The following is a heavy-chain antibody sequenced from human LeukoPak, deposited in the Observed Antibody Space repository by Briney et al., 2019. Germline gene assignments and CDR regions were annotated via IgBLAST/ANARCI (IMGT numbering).Heavy chain of an antibody. J-gene: IGHJ5*02. CDR1: GFTVSSNF. V-gene: IGHV3-66*01. CDR2: IYSGGST. Sequence: PGGSLRLSCAASGFTVSSNFMSWVRQAPGKGLEWASLIYSGGSTYYADSVKGRFTISRDSSKNTLYLQMNSLRAEDSAVYYCAREYSGYDRGWFDPWGQGTLVTVSS. D-gene: IGHD5-12*01. CDR3: AREYSGYDRGWFDP.